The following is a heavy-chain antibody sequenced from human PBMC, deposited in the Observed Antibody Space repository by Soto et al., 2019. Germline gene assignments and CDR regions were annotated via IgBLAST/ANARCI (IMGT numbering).Heavy chain of an antibody. CDR1: GYTFTSYA. V-gene: IGHV1-3*05. CDR3: ARGGSWPDDY. CDR2: ISVGNGNT. Sequence: QVQLVQSGAEEKKPGASVKVSCKASGYTFTSYAIHWVRQAPGQRLEWMGWISVGNGNTKYSLKCQGRVTMTRDTCASTAYMELSSLKSEDTAVYYWARGGSWPDDYWGQGTLVTVSS. J-gene: IGHJ4*02.